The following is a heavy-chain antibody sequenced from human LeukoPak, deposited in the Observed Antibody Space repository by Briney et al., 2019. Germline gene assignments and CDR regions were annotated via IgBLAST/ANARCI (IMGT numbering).Heavy chain of an antibody. V-gene: IGHV3-74*01. J-gene: IGHJ4*02. CDR2: INSEGSGT. CDR1: GLIISNCW. D-gene: IGHD4-23*01. CDR3: AKGGTTVVDY. Sequence: GGSLRLSCAASGLIISNCWMHWVRQAPGKGLVWVARINSEGSGTTYADSVKGRFTISRDNAKNTLYLQMNSLRDEDTAVYYCAKGGTTVVDYWGQGTLVTVSS.